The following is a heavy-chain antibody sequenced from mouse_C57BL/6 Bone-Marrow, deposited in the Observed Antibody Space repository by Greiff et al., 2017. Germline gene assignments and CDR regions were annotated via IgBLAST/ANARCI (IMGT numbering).Heavy chain of an antibody. D-gene: IGHD1-1*01. V-gene: IGHV1-7*01. CDR3: ARRTLRAMAY. CDR2: INPSSGYT. CDR1: GYTFTSYW. J-gene: IGHJ4*01. Sequence: QVQLQQSGAELAKPGASVKLSCKASGYTFTSYWMHWVKQRPGQGLEWIGYINPSSGYTTYNQKLKDKATLTAAKSSSTSYMQLSSLTYEDSEVYYCARRTLRAMAYWGQGTSVTVSS.